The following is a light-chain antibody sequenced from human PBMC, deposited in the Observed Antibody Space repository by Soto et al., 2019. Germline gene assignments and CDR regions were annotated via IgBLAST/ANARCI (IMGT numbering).Light chain of an antibody. V-gene: IGLV2-14*01. Sequence: QSALTQPASVPGSPGQSITLLCAGTSSDFGIYNSVSWYQQHPGKAPKLMIHDVSNRPSGVSSRFSGSRSGNTASLTISGLQAEDDADYYCSSFTSSSSYVFGPGTNVTVL. J-gene: IGLJ1*01. CDR2: DVS. CDR3: SSFTSSSSYV. CDR1: SSDFGIYNS.